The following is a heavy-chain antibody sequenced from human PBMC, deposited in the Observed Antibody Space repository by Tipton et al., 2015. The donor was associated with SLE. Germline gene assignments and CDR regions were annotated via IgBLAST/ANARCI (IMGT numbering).Heavy chain of an antibody. Sequence: QSGAEVKKPGSSVKVSCKASGGTFSSYAISWVRQAPGQGLEWMGGIIPIFGTANYAQKFQGRVTITTDESTSTGYMELSSLRSEDTAVYYCASLRSLWFRESLDCWGQGTLVTVSS. CDR1: GGTFSSYA. J-gene: IGHJ4*02. CDR3: ASLRSLWFRESLDC. V-gene: IGHV1-69*05. CDR2: IIPIFGTA. D-gene: IGHD3-10*01.